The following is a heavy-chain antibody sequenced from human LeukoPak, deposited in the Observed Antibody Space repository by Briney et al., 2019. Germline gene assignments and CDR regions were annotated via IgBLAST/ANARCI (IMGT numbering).Heavy chain of an antibody. CDR1: GTSISNYY. Sequence: SETLSLTCTVSGTSISNYYWSWIRQPPGKGLEWIGYMYNSGSANYNPSLKSRVTISVDTSKNQFSLKLSSVTAADTAVYYCAREGSSGPLDYWGQGTLVTVSS. J-gene: IGHJ4*02. CDR3: AREGSSGPLDY. V-gene: IGHV4-59*01. CDR2: MYNSGSA. D-gene: IGHD6-19*01.